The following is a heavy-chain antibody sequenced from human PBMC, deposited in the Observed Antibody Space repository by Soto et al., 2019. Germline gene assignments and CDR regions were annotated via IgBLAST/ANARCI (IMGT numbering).Heavy chain of an antibody. CDR3: ARGVRVVPAAPYNWFDP. D-gene: IGHD2-2*01. J-gene: IGHJ5*02. V-gene: IGHV3-20*01. CDR2: INWNGGST. Sequence: GGSLRLSCAASGFTFDDYGMSWVRQAPGKGLEWVSGINWNGGSTGYADSVKGRFTISRDNAKNSLYLQMNSLRAEDTALYHCARGVRVVPAAPYNWFDPWGQGTLVTVSS. CDR1: GFTFDDYG.